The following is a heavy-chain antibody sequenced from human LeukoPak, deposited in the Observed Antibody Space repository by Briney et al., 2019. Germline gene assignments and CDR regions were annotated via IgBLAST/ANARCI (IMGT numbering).Heavy chain of an antibody. CDR2: MYHSGST. CDR3: ERVVWGSYRYHYYMDV. J-gene: IGHJ6*03. V-gene: IGHV4-38-2*01. CDR1: GYSISSGYY. Sequence: SETLSLTCAVCGYSISSGYYWGWIQQRPGKGLEWIESMYHSGSTYYNPSLKSRVTISVDTSKNQFSLKLSSVTAATTAMYYCERVVWGSYRYHYYMDVSSRGPTVTVSS. D-gene: IGHD3-16*02.